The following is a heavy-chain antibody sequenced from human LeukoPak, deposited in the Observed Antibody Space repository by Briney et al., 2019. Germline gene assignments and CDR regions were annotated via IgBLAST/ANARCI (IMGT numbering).Heavy chain of an antibody. D-gene: IGHD6-19*01. CDR3: EKETYSSGWYPYFDY. CDR1: GFTFSSYA. Sequence: PGGSLRLSCVASGFTFSSYAMSWVRHAPGKGLEWVSGISGSGGSTYYADSGKGRFTISRDKSKTTLFLQMNSLRAEDTDVYYCEKETYSSGWYPYFDYWGQGTLVTVSS. V-gene: IGHV3-23*01. J-gene: IGHJ4*02. CDR2: ISGSGGST.